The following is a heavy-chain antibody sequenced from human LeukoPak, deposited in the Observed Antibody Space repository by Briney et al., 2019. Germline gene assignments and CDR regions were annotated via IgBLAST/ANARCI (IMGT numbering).Heavy chain of an antibody. Sequence: PAETLSLTCGVSGGSISHSNSYWGWIRQPPGKGLEWVGSVYHSGTTYSNPSLKSRVTTSADTSKNLFSLKLSSMTAADTAVYFCARGLAFGGPRFDTWGQGTQVTVSS. D-gene: IGHD3-10*01. J-gene: IGHJ5*02. CDR3: ARGLAFGGPRFDT. CDR1: GGSISHSNSY. CDR2: VYHSGTT. V-gene: IGHV4-39*01.